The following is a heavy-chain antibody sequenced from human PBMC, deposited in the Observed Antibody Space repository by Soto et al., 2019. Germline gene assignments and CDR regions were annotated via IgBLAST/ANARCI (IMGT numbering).Heavy chain of an antibody. CDR3: AKGRGEMNWANYYGLDV. CDR2: ITYEGSQI. V-gene: IGHV3-30*18. D-gene: IGHD7-27*01. J-gene: IGHJ6*02. Sequence: GGSVRLSCAASGFTFPRFGMHWVRQAPGKGLEWVALITYEGSQIYYADAVKGRFTISRDNGDNTLSLQMDNLRTEDTATYFCAKGRGEMNWANYYGLDVWGQGTTVTVSS. CDR1: GFTFPRFG.